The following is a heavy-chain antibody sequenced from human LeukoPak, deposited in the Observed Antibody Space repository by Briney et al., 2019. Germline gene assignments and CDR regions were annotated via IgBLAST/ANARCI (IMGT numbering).Heavy chain of an antibody. D-gene: IGHD2-21*01. Sequence: GGSLRLSCAASGFTFRSYGMHWVRQAPGKGLEWVAVISYDGSNKYYADSVKGRFTISRDNSKNTLYLQMNSLRAEDTAVYYCARIVGGDIDYWGQGTLVTVSS. V-gene: IGHV3-30*03. CDR1: GFTFRSYG. CDR2: ISYDGSNK. J-gene: IGHJ4*02. CDR3: ARIVGGDIDY.